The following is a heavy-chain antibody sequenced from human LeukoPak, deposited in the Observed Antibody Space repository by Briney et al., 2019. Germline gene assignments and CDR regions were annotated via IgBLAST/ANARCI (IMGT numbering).Heavy chain of an antibody. D-gene: IGHD1-1*01. J-gene: IGHJ4*02. Sequence: GASVKVSCKASGYTFTSYYMHWVRQAPGQGLEWMGIINPSGGSTSYAQQFQGRVTMTRDTSTSTVYMELSSLRSEDTAVYYCARDRSPPNWLEPPRVLDYWGQGTLVTVSS. V-gene: IGHV1-46*01. CDR3: ARDRSPPNWLEPPRVLDY. CDR1: GYTFTSYY. CDR2: INPSGGST.